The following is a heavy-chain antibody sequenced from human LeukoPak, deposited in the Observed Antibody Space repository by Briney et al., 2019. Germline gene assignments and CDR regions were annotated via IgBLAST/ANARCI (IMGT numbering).Heavy chain of an antibody. D-gene: IGHD3-22*01. V-gene: IGHV3-48*01. CDR1: GFTFRSYS. Sequence: GGSLRLSCAASGFTFRSYSMNWVRQAPGKGLEWVSYTSGSSSTIYYADSVKGRFTISRDNSRNTLYLQMNSLRTEDTAVYSCARAAFDSIGYYLFDYWGQGTLVTVSS. CDR2: TSGSSSTI. CDR3: ARAAFDSIGYYLFDY. J-gene: IGHJ4*02.